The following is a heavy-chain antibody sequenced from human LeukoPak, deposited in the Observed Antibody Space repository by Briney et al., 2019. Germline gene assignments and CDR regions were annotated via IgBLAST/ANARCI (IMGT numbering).Heavy chain of an antibody. CDR3: ARDLAITIFGVVIRTDAFDI. Sequence: SVKVSCKASGGTFSSYAISWVRQAPGQGLEWMGAIIPIFGTANYAQKFQGRVTITADESTSTAYTELSSLRSEDTAVYYCARDLAITIFGVVIRTDAFDIWGQGTMVTVSS. V-gene: IGHV1-69*13. CDR1: GGTFSSYA. J-gene: IGHJ3*02. CDR2: IIPIFGTA. D-gene: IGHD3-3*01.